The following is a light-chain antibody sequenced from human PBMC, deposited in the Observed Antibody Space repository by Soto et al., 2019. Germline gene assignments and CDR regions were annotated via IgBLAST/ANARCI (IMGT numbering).Light chain of an antibody. V-gene: IGKV3-20*01. CDR1: QSVSSNY. CDR3: HQYGSSPT. Sequence: EIVLTQSPGTLSLSPGERATLSCRASQSVSSNYLAWYQQKPGQAPRLLIYGASSRASGIPERFSGSGSGTDFTLTISRLEPEDFAVYYCHQYGSSPTFGQGTKVEIK. J-gene: IGKJ1*01. CDR2: GAS.